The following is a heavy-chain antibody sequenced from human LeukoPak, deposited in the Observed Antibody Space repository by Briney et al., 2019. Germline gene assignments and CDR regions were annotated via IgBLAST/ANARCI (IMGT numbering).Heavy chain of an antibody. V-gene: IGHV3-21*01. D-gene: IGHD5-12*01. CDR2: ISSSSSYI. CDR1: GFTFSSYS. CDR3: ARGVRYSGYDYDY. Sequence: GGSLRLSCAASGFTFSSYSMNWVCQAPGKGLEWVSSISSSSSYIYYADSVKGRFTISRDNAKNPLYLQMNSLRAEDTAVYYCARGVRYSGYDYDYWGQGTLVTVSS. J-gene: IGHJ4*02.